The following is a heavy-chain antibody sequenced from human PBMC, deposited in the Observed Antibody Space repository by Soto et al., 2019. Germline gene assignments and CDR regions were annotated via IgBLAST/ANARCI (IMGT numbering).Heavy chain of an antibody. Sequence: EVQLVESGGGLVKPGGSLRLSCAASGFTFSSYTMSWVRQAPGKGLEWVSSVSSTSNYIVYADSVKGRFTISRDNAKNSLYLQLSGLRAEDSAIYYCRREEYEYWGQGTRVTVSS. CDR2: VSSTSNYI. CDR3: RREEYEY. D-gene: IGHD1-26*01. V-gene: IGHV3-21*01. CDR1: GFTFSSYT. J-gene: IGHJ4*02.